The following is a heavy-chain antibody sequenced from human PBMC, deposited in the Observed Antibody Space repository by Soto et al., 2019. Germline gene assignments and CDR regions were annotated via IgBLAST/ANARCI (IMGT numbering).Heavy chain of an antibody. Sequence: SETLSLTCSVSGGSISGGDYYWSLIRQPPGKGLEWIGYIYYSGTTYYNPTLKSRVSISVDTSKNQFSLKLSSVTATDTAVYFCAREPRLLIWFGELHDWGRATLVTVSS. J-gene: IGHJ4*02. D-gene: IGHD3-10*01. CDR2: IYYSGTT. V-gene: IGHV4-30-4*01. CDR1: GGSISGGDYY. CDR3: AREPRLLIWFGELHD.